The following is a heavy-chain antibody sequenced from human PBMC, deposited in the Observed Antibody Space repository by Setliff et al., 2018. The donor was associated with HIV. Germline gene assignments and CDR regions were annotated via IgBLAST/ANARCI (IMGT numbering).Heavy chain of an antibody. V-gene: IGHV4-38-2*01. CDR1: GSSITTTYF. CDR2: HYHDGTS. CDR3: ARRAGNWGLNWFDP. D-gene: IGHD3-10*01. J-gene: IGHJ5*02. Sequence: PSETLSLTCDFSGSSITTTYFWAWIRLPPGKGLEWVGSHYHDGTSFYNPSLKSRVTVPLDTSKNQFSLKLQSVTAADTAVYYCARRAGNWGLNWFDPWGQGTQVTVSS.